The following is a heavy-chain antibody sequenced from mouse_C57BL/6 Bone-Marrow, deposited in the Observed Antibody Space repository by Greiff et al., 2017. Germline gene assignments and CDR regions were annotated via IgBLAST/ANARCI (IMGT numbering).Heavy chain of an antibody. Sequence: QVQLQQSGPGLVQPSQSLSITCTVSGFSLTSYGVHWVRQSPGKGLEWLGVIWRGGSTDYTAAFMSRLSITKDNSKSQVFFKTNSLQADDTAIYYCAKNERDYCTPFAYWGQGTLVTVSA. V-gene: IGHV2-5*01. D-gene: IGHD1-1*01. CDR3: AKNERDYCTPFAY. J-gene: IGHJ3*01. CDR2: IWRGGST. CDR1: GFSLTSYG.